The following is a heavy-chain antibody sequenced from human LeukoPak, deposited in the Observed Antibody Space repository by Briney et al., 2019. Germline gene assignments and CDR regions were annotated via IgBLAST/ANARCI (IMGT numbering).Heavy chain of an antibody. CDR1: GFTFSSYW. CDR3: ARDRSGHSSSWYGHWFDP. J-gene: IGHJ5*02. CDR2: IKQDGSEK. V-gene: IGHV3-7*01. D-gene: IGHD6-13*01. Sequence: PGGSLRLSCAASGFTFSSYWMSWVRQAPGKGLEWVANIKQDGSEKYYVDSVKGRFTISRDNAKNSLYLQMNSLRAEDTAVYYCARDRSGHSSSWYGHWFDPWGQGTLVTVSS.